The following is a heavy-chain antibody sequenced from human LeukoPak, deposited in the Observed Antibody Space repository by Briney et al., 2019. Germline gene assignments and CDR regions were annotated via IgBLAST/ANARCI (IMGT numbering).Heavy chain of an antibody. CDR1: GGSISSSSYY. CDR2: IYYSGST. D-gene: IGHD6-6*01. Sequence: PSETLSLTCTVSGGSISSSSYYWGWIRQPPGKGLEWIGSIYYSGSTYYNPSLKSRVTISVDTSKNQFSLKLSSVTAADTAVYYCARLGGRQLVQRGYYYYMDVWGKGTTVTVSS. J-gene: IGHJ6*03. CDR3: ARLGGRQLVQRGYYYYMDV. V-gene: IGHV4-39*01.